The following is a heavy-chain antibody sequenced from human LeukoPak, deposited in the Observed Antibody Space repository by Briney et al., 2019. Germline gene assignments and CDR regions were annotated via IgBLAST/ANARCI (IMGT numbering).Heavy chain of an antibody. J-gene: IGHJ6*03. D-gene: IGHD3-22*01. CDR1: GGSFSGYY. CDR3: ARGRRLIVVGHYYYYMGV. CDR2: INHSGST. V-gene: IGHV4-34*01. Sequence: PSETLSLTCAVYGGSFSGYYWSWIRQPPGKGLEWIGEINHSGSTNYNPSLKSRVTISVDTSKNQFSLKLSSVTAADTAVYYCARGRRLIVVGHYYYYMGVWGKGTTVTVSS.